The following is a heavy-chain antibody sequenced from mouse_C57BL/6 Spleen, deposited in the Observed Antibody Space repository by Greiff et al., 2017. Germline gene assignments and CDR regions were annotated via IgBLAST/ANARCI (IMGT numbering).Heavy chain of an antibody. Sequence: VQLQQSGAELVKPGASVKLSCKASGYTFTSYWMHWVKQRPGQGLEWIGVIHPSSGSTNYNEKFKSKATLTVDKSSSTAYMQLSSLTSEDSAVYYCADEGYYGAMADWGQGTLVTVSA. D-gene: IGHD2-3*01. CDR1: GYTFTSYW. J-gene: IGHJ3*01. V-gene: IGHV1-64*01. CDR2: IHPSSGST. CDR3: ADEGYYGAMAD.